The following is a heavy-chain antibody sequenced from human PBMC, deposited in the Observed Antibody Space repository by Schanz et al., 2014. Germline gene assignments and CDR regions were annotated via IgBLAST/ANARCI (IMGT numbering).Heavy chain of an antibody. V-gene: IGHV3-23*04. CDR2: INTGGDST. CDR1: GFTFSDYW. Sequence: EVQLVESGGGLVQSGGSLRLSCTASGFTFSDYWMSWVRQAPGKGLEWDSSINTGGDSTYYADSVKGRFTISRDNFKGALYLQMSSLRPEDTAIYYCAKGPYYYYYMDVWGNGTTVTVSS. J-gene: IGHJ6*03. CDR3: AKGPYYYYYMDV.